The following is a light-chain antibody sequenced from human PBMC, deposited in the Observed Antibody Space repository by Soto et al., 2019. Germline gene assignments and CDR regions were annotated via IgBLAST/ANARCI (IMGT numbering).Light chain of an antibody. CDR1: QSVRSSY. V-gene: IGKV3-20*01. Sequence: EIVLTQSPGTLSLSPGEGATLSCRASQSVRSSYLAWYQQKPGQAPRLLIYGASSRATGIPDRFSGSGSGTDFTLTISRLEPEDFAVYYCQQYGSSPWTFGQGTKVEIK. CDR3: QQYGSSPWT. J-gene: IGKJ1*01. CDR2: GAS.